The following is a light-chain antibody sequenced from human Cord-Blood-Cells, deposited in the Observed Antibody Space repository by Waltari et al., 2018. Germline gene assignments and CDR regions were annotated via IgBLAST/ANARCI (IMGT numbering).Light chain of an antibody. V-gene: IGKV1-39*01. CDR1: QSISSY. CDR3: QQSYSTPFT. CDR2: AAS. Sequence: DIQMTQSPSSLSASVGDRVTITCRASQSISSYLNWYQQKPGKAPKLLIYAASSLQSGVPSKFSWRGTGTDFTPTISSLQPEDFATYYCQQSYSTPFTFGPGTKVDIK. J-gene: IGKJ3*01.